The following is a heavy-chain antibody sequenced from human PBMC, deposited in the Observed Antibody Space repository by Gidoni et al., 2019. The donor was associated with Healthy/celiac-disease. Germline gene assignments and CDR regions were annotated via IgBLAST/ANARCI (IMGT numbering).Heavy chain of an antibody. CDR2: ISGSGGST. CDR3: AKALSIFGVVIAGIDY. CDR1: GFTFSSYA. V-gene: IGHV3-23*01. D-gene: IGHD3-3*02. Sequence: EVQLLESGGGLVQPGGSLRLSCAASGFTFSSYAMSWVRQAPGKGLEWVSAISGSGGSTYYADSVKGRFTISRDNSKNTLYLQMNSLRAEDTAVYYCAKALSIFGVVIAGIDYWGQGTLVTVSS. J-gene: IGHJ4*02.